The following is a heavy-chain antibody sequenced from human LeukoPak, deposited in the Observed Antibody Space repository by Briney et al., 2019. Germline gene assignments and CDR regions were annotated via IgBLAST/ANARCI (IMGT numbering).Heavy chain of an antibody. J-gene: IGHJ4*02. D-gene: IGHD6-13*01. V-gene: IGHV3-23*01. CDR1: GFTFSSYA. CDR2: ISGSGGST. Sequence: PGGSLRLSCAASGFTFSSYAMSCVRQAPGKGLEWVSAISGSGGSTYYAASVKGRFTISSDKSKNTPYLQMNSLRAEGTAVYYCAKCSEHVAAAEIDYWGQGTLVTVSS. CDR3: AKCSEHVAAAEIDY.